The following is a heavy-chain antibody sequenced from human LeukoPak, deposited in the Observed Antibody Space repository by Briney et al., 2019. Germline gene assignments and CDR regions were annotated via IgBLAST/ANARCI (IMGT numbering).Heavy chain of an antibody. CDR1: GFTFSSYW. D-gene: IGHD6-19*01. Sequence: PGGSLRLSCAASGFTFSSYWMHWVRQAPGKGLVWVSRINTDGSSTSYADSVKGRFTISRDNAKNTLYLQMNSLRAEDTAVYYCARADQWLPPREYWGQGTLVTVSS. CDR2: INTDGSST. J-gene: IGHJ4*02. V-gene: IGHV3-74*01. CDR3: ARADQWLPPREY.